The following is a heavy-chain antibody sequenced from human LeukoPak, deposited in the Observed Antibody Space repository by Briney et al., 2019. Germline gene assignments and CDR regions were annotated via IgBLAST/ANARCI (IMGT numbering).Heavy chain of an antibody. J-gene: IGHJ4*02. V-gene: IGHV4-34*01. CDR3: ARGGSGSFVFDY. CDR2: INHSGST. D-gene: IGHD1-26*01. Sequence: PSETLSLTCAVYGGSFSGYYWSWIRQPPGKGLEWIGEINHSGSTNYNPSLKSRVTISVDTSKNQFSLKLSSVTAADTAVHYCARGGSGSFVFDYWGQGTLVTVSS. CDR1: GGSFSGYY.